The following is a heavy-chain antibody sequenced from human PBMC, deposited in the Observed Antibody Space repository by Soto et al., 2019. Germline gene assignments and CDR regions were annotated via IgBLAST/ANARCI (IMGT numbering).Heavy chain of an antibody. CDR2: INAGNGNT. J-gene: IGHJ4*02. Sequence: QVQLVQSGAEEKKPGASVKVSCKASGYTFTSYAMHWVRQAPGQRLEWMGWINAGNGNTKYSQKFQGRVTITRDTSASTADMELICLRSEDTPVYYCARGSGYYYWDDYWGQGTLVTVSS. CDR1: GYTFTSYA. CDR3: ARGSGYYYWDDY. V-gene: IGHV1-3*05. D-gene: IGHD3-22*01.